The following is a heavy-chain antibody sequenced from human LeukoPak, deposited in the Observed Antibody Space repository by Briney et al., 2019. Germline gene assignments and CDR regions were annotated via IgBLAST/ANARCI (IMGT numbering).Heavy chain of an antibody. CDR1: GFTFNIYA. V-gene: IGHV3-30-3*01. J-gene: IGHJ5*02. CDR2: ISYDGSNK. CDR3: AKDSAAGTFVWFDP. D-gene: IGHD6-13*01. Sequence: GRSLRLSCAASGFTFNIYAIHWVRQAPGKGLEWVAVISYDGSNKYYADSVKGRFTISRDNSKNTLYLQMNSLRAEDTAVYYCAKDSAAGTFVWFDPWGQGTLVTVSS.